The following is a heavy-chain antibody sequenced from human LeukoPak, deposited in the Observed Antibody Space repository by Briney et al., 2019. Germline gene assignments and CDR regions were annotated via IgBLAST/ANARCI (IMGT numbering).Heavy chain of an antibody. V-gene: IGHV3-53*01. CDR3: ASGQESDYFDY. CDR1: GFTFSSYG. CDR2: IYSGGST. J-gene: IGHJ4*02. D-gene: IGHD3-10*01. Sequence: GGSLRLSCAASGFTFSSYGMSWVRQAPGKGLEWVSVIYSGGSTYYADSVKGRFTISRDNSKNTLYLQMNSLRAEDTAVYYCASGQESDYFDYWGQGTLVTVSS.